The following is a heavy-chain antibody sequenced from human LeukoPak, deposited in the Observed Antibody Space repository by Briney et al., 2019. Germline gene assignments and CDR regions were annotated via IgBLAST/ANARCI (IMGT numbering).Heavy chain of an antibody. CDR2: IIPILGIA. Sequence: SVKVSCKASGGTFSSYAISWVRQALGQGLEWMGRIIPILGIANYAQKFQGRVTITADKSTSTAYMELSSLRSEDTAVYYCARVVEMATITVSAFDIWGQGTMVTVSS. CDR3: ARVVEMATITVSAFDI. V-gene: IGHV1-69*04. D-gene: IGHD5-24*01. J-gene: IGHJ3*02. CDR1: GGTFSSYA.